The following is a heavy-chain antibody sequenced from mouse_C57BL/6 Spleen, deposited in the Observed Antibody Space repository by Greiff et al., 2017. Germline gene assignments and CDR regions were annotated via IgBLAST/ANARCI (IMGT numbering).Heavy chain of an antibody. V-gene: IGHV1-80*01. CDR3: ARFTTVVAKVYYAMDY. Sequence: QVQLKQSGAELVKPGASVKISCKASGYAFSSYWMNWVKQRPGKGLEWIGQIYPGDGDTNYNGKFKGKATLTADKSSSTAYMQLSSLTSEDSAVYFCARFTTVVAKVYYAMDYWGQGTSVTVSS. D-gene: IGHD1-1*01. CDR1: GYAFSSYW. CDR2: IYPGDGDT. J-gene: IGHJ4*01.